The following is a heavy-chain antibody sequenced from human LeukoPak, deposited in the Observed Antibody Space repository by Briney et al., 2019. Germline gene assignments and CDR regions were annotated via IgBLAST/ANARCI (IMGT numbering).Heavy chain of an antibody. CDR3: ARDRGVGYPDY. V-gene: IGHV4-38-2*02. Sequence: TSETLSLTCTVSGYSISSGYYWGWIRQPPGKGLEWIGSIYHSGSTYYNPSLKSRVTISVDTSKNQFSLKLSSVTAADTAVYYCARDRGVGYPDYWGQGALVTVSS. CDR1: GYSISSGYY. J-gene: IGHJ4*02. CDR2: IYHSGST. D-gene: IGHD1-26*01.